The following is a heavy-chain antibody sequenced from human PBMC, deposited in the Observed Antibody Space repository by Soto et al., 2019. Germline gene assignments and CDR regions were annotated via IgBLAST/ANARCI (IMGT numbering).Heavy chain of an antibody. J-gene: IGHJ4*02. D-gene: IGHD2-2*01. Sequence: PGGSLRLSCAASGFSFSIHSMTWVRQAPGKGLEWVSSISSSNTYIHYAESVKGRFTISRDNAKNSLYLQMNSLRAEDTAVYYCAKVSLHSTTQPPGHWGQGTLVTVSS. CDR1: GFSFSIHS. V-gene: IGHV3-21*01. CDR2: ISSSNTYI. CDR3: AKVSLHSTTQPPGH.